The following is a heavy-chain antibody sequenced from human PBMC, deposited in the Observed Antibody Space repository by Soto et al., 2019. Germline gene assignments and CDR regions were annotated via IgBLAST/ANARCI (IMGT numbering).Heavy chain of an antibody. CDR1: GYSFTSCW. J-gene: IGHJ4*02. D-gene: IGHD5-18*01. CDR2: IYPGDSDT. CDR3: ARHRPGIQSLRAFDA. Sequence: GKSLKLYCKGSGYSFTSCWIGWVRQMPGKGLEWMGIIYPGDSDTRYSPSFQGQVTISADKSISTAYLQWSSLKASDTAMYYCARHRPGIQSLRAFDACGKGTLVT. V-gene: IGHV5-51*01.